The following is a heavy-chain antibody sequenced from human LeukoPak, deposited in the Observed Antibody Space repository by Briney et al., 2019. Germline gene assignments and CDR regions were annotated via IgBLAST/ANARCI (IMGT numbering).Heavy chain of an antibody. CDR2: IDPNSGGT. CDR1: GYTFTGYY. V-gene: IGHV1-2*06. D-gene: IGHD1-26*01. Sequence: ASVKVSCKASGYTFTGYYMHWVQQAPGQGLEWMGRIDPNSGGTNYAEKFQGRVTMTRDTSISTAYMELSRLRSDDTAVYYCARDSATSGYYYMDVWGKGTTVTVSS. CDR3: ARDSATSGYYYMDV. J-gene: IGHJ6*03.